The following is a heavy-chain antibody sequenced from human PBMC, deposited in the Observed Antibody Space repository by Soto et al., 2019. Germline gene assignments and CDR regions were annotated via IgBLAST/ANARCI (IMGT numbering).Heavy chain of an antibody. CDR1: GYNFAGYW. V-gene: IGHV5-51*01. CDR2: IYPSDSDT. D-gene: IGHD3-3*01. J-gene: IGHJ4*02. Sequence: GESLKISCKGSGYNFAGYWIAWVRQMPGKGLELMAIIYPSDSDTRYRPSFQGQVTISADKSISSAYLQWSSLRASDTAMYYCARGGVSTRTFDYWGQGTPVTGSS. CDR3: ARGGVSTRTFDY.